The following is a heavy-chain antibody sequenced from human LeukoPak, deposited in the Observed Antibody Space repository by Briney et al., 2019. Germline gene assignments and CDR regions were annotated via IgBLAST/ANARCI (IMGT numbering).Heavy chain of an antibody. V-gene: IGHV1-69*13. CDR3: ARRKIPPYNRDGYNYDY. J-gene: IGHJ4*02. Sequence: SVKVSCKASGGTFSSYAISWVRQAPGQGLEWMGGIIPIFGTANYAQKFQGRVTITADESTSTAYMELSSLRSEDTAVYYCARRKIPPYNRDGYNYDYWGQGTLVTVSS. CDR1: GGTFSSYA. CDR2: IIPIFGTA. D-gene: IGHD5-24*01.